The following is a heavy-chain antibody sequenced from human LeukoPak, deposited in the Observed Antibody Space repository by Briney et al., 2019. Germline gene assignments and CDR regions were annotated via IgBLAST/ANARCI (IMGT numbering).Heavy chain of an antibody. V-gene: IGHV3-48*04. D-gene: IGHD6-13*01. Sequence: PGGSLRLSCAASGLGFNTDSMNWVRQAPGKGLEWVSYISSSSGTVHYADSVKGRFTISRDNAKKSLYLQMNSLRAEDTAVYYCARDRAAPPRMDVWGQGTTVTVSS. J-gene: IGHJ6*02. CDR3: ARDRAAPPRMDV. CDR1: GLGFNTDS. CDR2: ISSSSGTV.